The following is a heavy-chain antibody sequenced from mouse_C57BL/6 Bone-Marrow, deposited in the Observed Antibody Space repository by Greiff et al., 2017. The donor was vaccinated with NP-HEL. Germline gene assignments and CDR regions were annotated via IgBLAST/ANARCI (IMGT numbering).Heavy chain of an antibody. V-gene: IGHV1-69*01. J-gene: IGHJ3*01. Sequence: VQLQQSGAELVMPGASVKLSCKASGYTFTSYWMHWVKQRPGQGLEWIGELDPSDSYTNYNQKFKGKSTLTVDKSSSTAYMQLSSLTSEDSAVYYCARGGGFAYWGQGTLVTVSA. CDR2: LDPSDSYT. CDR1: GYTFTSYW. CDR3: ARGGGFAY.